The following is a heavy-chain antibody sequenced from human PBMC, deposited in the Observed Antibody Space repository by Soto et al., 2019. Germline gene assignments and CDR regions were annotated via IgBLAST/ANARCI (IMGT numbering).Heavy chain of an antibody. D-gene: IGHD3-10*01. Sequence: QVQLVQSGAEVKNPGAAVKVSCKASGYTFTSYDINWVRQATGQGLEWMGWMNPNSGNTGYAQKFQGRVTMTRNTSISTDYMELSSLRSEDTAVYYCARGRFGELLSTSYMDVWGKGTTVTVSS. CDR1: GYTFTSYD. CDR2: MNPNSGNT. CDR3: ARGRFGELLSTSYMDV. V-gene: IGHV1-8*01. J-gene: IGHJ6*03.